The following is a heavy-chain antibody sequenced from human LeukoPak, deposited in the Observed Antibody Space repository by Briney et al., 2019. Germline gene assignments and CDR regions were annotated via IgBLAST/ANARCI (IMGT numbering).Heavy chain of an antibody. CDR1: GFTFSSYN. V-gene: IGHV3-21*01. CDR2: ISSSSIHI. CDR3: ARGGGYGDYRYYFDY. Sequence: PGGSLRLSCAASGFTFSSYNMNWVRQAPGKGLEWVSSISSSSIHICYADSVKGRFTISRDNAKNSLYLQMNSLRAEDTAVYYCARGGGYGDYRYYFDYWGQGTLVTVSS. J-gene: IGHJ4*02. D-gene: IGHD4-17*01.